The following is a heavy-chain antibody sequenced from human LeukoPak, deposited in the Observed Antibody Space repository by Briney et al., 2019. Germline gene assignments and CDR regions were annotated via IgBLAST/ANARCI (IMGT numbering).Heavy chain of an antibody. CDR1: GFTFSSYE. V-gene: IGHV3-48*03. CDR2: ISSSGSTI. D-gene: IGHD3-10*02. CDR3: AELGIPMIGGV. Sequence: SGGSLRLSCAASGFTFSSYEMSWVRQAPGQGLEGVLYISSSGSTIYYADSVKGRFTISRDKAKNSLYLKINSLRADDRAVYYCAELGIPMIGGVWGKGTTVTISS. J-gene: IGHJ6*04.